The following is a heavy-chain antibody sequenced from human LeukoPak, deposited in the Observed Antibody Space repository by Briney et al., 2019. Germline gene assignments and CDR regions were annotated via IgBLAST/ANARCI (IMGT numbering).Heavy chain of an antibody. CDR1: GFTFSSYW. D-gene: IGHD1-26*01. J-gene: IGHJ4*02. CDR2: PNSDGSTT. Sequence: SGGYLTLSCAASGFTFSSYWMHWLPPAQGLGRVWVSRPNSDGSTTSYAVSVKGRFTISRDNAKNTLYLQMNSLRAEDTAVYYCARESTSIVGATSFDYWGQGTLVTVSS. CDR3: ARESTSIVGATSFDY. V-gene: IGHV3-74*01.